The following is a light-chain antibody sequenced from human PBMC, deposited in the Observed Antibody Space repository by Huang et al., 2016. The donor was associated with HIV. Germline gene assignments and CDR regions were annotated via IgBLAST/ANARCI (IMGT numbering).Light chain of an antibody. V-gene: IGKV3-20*01. Sequence: LTQSPGSLSLSPGDRVTLSCRASQSVDSGYVAWYHQKPGQSPRLIVYGTSSRASGSPSWFSGSGSGRDFSLTISGLDSEDFGVYYCQQYGSSMATFGQGTKVDI. CDR3: QQYGSSMAT. CDR2: GTS. J-gene: IGKJ2*01. CDR1: QSVDSGY.